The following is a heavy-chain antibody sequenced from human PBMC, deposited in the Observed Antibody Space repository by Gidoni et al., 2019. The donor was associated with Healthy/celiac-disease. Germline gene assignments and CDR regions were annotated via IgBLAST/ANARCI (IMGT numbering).Heavy chain of an antibody. CDR2: IKQDGSEK. V-gene: IGHV3-7*01. J-gene: IGHJ6*02. CDR3: ARETAYYDFWSGYSVYYYGMDV. CDR1: GCTFSSYG. Sequence: EVQLVESGGGLVQPGGSLRLSWAAPGCTFSSYGMSGVRQAPGKGLEWVANIKQDGSEKYYVDSVKGRFTISRDNAKNSLYLQMNSLRAEDTAVYYCARETAYYDFWSGYSVYYYGMDVWGQGTTVTVSS. D-gene: IGHD3-3*01.